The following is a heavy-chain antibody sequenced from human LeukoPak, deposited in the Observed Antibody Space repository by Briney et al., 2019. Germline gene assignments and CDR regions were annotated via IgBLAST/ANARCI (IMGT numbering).Heavy chain of an antibody. CDR3: SKTSGRWD. CDR2: IKSKTDGGTT. D-gene: IGHD1-26*01. Sequence: PGGSLRLSCAASGFTFSNAWMTWVRQAPGKGLEWVGRIKSKTDGGTTDYAAPVKGRFTISRDDSKDTVYLQMNSLKNEDTAVYYCSKTSGRWDWGQGTLVTVSS. J-gene: IGHJ1*01. V-gene: IGHV3-15*01. CDR1: GFTFSNAW.